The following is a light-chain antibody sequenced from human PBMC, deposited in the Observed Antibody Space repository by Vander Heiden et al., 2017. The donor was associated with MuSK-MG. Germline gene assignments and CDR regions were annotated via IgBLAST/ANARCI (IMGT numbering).Light chain of an antibody. V-gene: IGLV6-57*01. Sequence: NFMLTQPHSVSESPGKTVTISCTRSSGSIASNYVQWYQQRPGSSPTTVIYDDNQRPSGVPDRFSGSIDSSSTSASLTISGLKTEDEAYYYCQSYDSSNYVFGTGTKVTVL. CDR1: SGSIASNY. CDR3: QSYDSSNYV. J-gene: IGLJ1*01. CDR2: DDN.